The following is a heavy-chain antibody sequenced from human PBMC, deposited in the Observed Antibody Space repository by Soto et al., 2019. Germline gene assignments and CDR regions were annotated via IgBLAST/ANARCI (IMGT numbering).Heavy chain of an antibody. CDR3: ADSSSAAYYYYYGMDV. V-gene: IGHV3-23*01. J-gene: IGHJ6*02. CDR2: ISGSGGST. D-gene: IGHD6-6*01. Sequence: GGSLRLSCAASGFTFSSYAMNWVRQAPGKGLEWVSAISGSGGSTYYADSVKGRFTISRDNSKNTLYLQMNSLRAEDTAVYYCADSSSAAYYYYYGMDVWGQGTTVTVSS. CDR1: GFTFSSYA.